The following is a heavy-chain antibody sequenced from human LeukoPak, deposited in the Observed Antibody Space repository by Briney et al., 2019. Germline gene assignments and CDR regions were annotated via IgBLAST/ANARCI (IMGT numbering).Heavy chain of an antibody. Sequence: GGSLRLSCAASGFTFSSYWMSWVRQAPGKGLEWVANIKQDGSEKYYVDSVKGRFTISRDNSKNTLYLQMNTLRAEDTAIYYCAKGVVVVTAMNYFDYWGQGTLVTVSS. D-gene: IGHD2-21*02. CDR1: GFTFSSYW. V-gene: IGHV3-7*03. CDR2: IKQDGSEK. J-gene: IGHJ4*02. CDR3: AKGVVVVTAMNYFDY.